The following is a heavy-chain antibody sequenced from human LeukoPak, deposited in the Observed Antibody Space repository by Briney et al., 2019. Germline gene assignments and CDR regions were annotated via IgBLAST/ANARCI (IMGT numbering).Heavy chain of an antibody. CDR3: ARHPADGYNYPPDY. J-gene: IGHJ4*02. V-gene: IGHV4-39*01. Sequence: SETLSLTCTVSGGSISSSSYYWGWIRQPPGKGLEWIGSIYYSGSTYYNPSLKSRVTISVDMSKNQFSLKLSSVTAADTAVYYCARHPADGYNYPPDYWGQGTLVTVSS. CDR1: GGSISSSSYY. D-gene: IGHD5-24*01. CDR2: IYYSGST.